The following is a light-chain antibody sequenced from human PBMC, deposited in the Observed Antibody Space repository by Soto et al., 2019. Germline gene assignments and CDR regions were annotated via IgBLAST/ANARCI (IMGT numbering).Light chain of an antibody. CDR3: QSYDSSLSGNWV. Sequence: QLVLTQPPSVSGAPGQRVTISCTGSSSNIGAGYDVHWYQQLPGTAPKLLIYGNSNRTSGVPDRFAGFKSGTSASPAITGLQAEDEADYSCQSYDSSLSGNWVFGGGTKLTVL. CDR2: GNS. V-gene: IGLV1-40*01. J-gene: IGLJ3*02. CDR1: SSNIGAGYD.